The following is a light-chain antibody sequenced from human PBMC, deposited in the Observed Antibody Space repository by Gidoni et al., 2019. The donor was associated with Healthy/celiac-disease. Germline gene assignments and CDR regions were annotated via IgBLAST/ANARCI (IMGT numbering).Light chain of an antibody. CDR3: QSYDSSLSGSGV. J-gene: IGLJ3*02. Sequence: QSVLTQPPSVSGAPGQRVTISCTGRSSNIGAGYDVHWYQQLPGTAPKPLIYGNSNRPSGVPDRFSGSKSGTSASLAITGLQAEDEADYYCQSYDSSLSGSGVFGGGTKLTVL. CDR1: SSNIGAGYD. CDR2: GNS. V-gene: IGLV1-40*01.